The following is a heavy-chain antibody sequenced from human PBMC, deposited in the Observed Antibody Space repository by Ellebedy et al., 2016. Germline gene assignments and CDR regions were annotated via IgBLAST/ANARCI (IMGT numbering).Heavy chain of an antibody. Sequence: GESLKISCAASGFTFSNAWMSWVRQAPGKGLEWVGRIKSKTDGGTTDYAAPVKGRFTISRDDSKNTLYLQMNSLKTEDTAVYYCTTDTGDWYFDLWGRGTLVTVSS. CDR2: IKSKTDGGTT. D-gene: IGHD7-27*01. J-gene: IGHJ2*01. CDR3: TTDTGDWYFDL. CDR1: GFTFSNAW. V-gene: IGHV3-15*01.